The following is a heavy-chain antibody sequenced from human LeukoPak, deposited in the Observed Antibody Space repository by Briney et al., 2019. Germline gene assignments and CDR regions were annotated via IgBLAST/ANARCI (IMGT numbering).Heavy chain of an antibody. J-gene: IGHJ4*02. Sequence: GGSLRLSCAASGFTFDDYTMHWVRQAPGKGLEWVSLISWDGGITYYADSVKGRFTISRDNSKNSLYLQMNSLRAEDTAVYYCAKDYYGSGITYFDYWGQGTLVTVSS. CDR3: AKDYYGSGITYFDY. CDR1: GFTFDDYT. CDR2: ISWDGGIT. D-gene: IGHD3-10*01. V-gene: IGHV3-43*01.